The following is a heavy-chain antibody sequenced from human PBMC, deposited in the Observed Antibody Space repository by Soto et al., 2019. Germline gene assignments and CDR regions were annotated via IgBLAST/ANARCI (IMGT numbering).Heavy chain of an antibody. Sequence: EVQVLESGGDLIQPGGSLRLSCAAFGFTFSNYPMVWVRQEPEKGLEWVSIIGDNGAATQYADSVKGRFTISRDNSKNTMYLQMDTVRGEDTAVDYGATEGFSSGEACGFDFWSQGTLVTV. D-gene: IGHD6-25*01. CDR2: IGDNGAAT. CDR3: ATEGFSSGEACGFDF. V-gene: IGHV3-23*01. J-gene: IGHJ3*01. CDR1: GFTFSNYP.